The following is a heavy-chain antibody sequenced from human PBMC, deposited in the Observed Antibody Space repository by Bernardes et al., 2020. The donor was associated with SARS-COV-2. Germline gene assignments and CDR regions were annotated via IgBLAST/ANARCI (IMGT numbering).Heavy chain of an antibody. CDR2: IYYSGST. V-gene: IGHV4-59*01. D-gene: IGHD3-3*01. J-gene: IGHJ6*02. Sequence: SETLSLTCTFSGGSISSYYWSWIRQPPGKGLEWIGYIYYSGSTNYNPSLKSRVTISVDTSKNQFSLKLSSVTAADTAVYYCARGDAYYDFWSGYSFGMDVWGQGTTVTVSS. CDR1: GGSISSYY. CDR3: ARGDAYYDFWSGYSFGMDV.